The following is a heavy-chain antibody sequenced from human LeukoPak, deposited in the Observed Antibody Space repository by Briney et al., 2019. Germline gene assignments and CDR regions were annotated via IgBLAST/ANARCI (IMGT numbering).Heavy chain of an antibody. D-gene: IGHD2-21*02. Sequence: SQTLSLTCTVSGGSISSGGYYWSWIRQHPGKGLEWIGYIYYSGSTYYNPSLKSRVTISVDTSKNQFSLKLSSVTAADTAVYYCARGPYQVTYPYYYYMDVWGKGTTVTVSS. CDR1: GGSISSGGYY. CDR3: ARGPYQVTYPYYYYMDV. J-gene: IGHJ6*03. CDR2: IYYSGST. V-gene: IGHV4-31*03.